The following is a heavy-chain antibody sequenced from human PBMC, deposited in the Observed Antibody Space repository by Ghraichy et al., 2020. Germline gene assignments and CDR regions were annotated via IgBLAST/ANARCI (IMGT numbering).Heavy chain of an antibody. CDR2: IYSGGST. V-gene: IGHV3-53*01. D-gene: IGHD6-13*01. Sequence: GGSLRLSCAASGFTVSTNYINCVRQTPGKGLEWVSVIYSGGSTYYADSVKGRFTISRDNSKNTLYLQMNSLRAEDTAVYYCARAASSSWRLLGYWGQGTLVTVSS. CDR3: ARAASSSWRLLGY. J-gene: IGHJ4*02. CDR1: GFTVSTNY.